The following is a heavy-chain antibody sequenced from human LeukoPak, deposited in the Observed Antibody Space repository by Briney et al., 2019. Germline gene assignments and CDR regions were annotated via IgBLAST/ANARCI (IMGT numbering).Heavy chain of an antibody. CDR3: ARHSGYHSTMYLDY. CDR1: GGTFNSYA. Sequence: SVKVSCKTSGGTFNSYAISWVRQAPGQGLEWMGGITAIFRTTNDAQKFQGRVTITADESMSTVYMEPSSLRSEDTAVYYCARHSGYHSTMYLDYWGQGTLVTVSS. CDR2: ITAIFRTT. V-gene: IGHV1-69*13. D-gene: IGHD3-22*01. J-gene: IGHJ4*02.